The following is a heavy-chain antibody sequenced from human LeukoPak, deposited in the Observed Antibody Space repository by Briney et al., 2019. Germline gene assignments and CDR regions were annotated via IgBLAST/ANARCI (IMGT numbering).Heavy chain of an antibody. Sequence: PSETLSLTCAVYGGSFSGYYWSWIRQPPGKGLEWIGEINHSGSTNYNPSLKSRVTISVDTSKNQFSLKLSSVTAADTAVYYCARAWYYYDSSGYSTYYYMDVWGKGTTVTVSS. CDR3: ARAWYYYDSSGYSTYYYMDV. D-gene: IGHD3-22*01. CDR2: INHSGST. V-gene: IGHV4-34*01. CDR1: GGSFSGYY. J-gene: IGHJ6*03.